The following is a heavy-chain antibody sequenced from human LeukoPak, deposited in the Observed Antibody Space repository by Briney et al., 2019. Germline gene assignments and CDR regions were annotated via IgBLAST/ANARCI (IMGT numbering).Heavy chain of an antibody. CDR1: GFTFADYA. D-gene: IGHD3-22*01. CDR2: ISGSGGST. CDR3: AKQVPYYYDSSGSTFDY. Sequence: GGSLRLSCAASGFTFADYAMSWVRQAPGKGLEWVSGISGSGGSTYYADSVKGRFTISRDNSKNTLYLQMNSLRAEDTAVYYCAKQVPYYYDSSGSTFDYWGQGTLVTVSS. V-gene: IGHV3-23*01. J-gene: IGHJ4*02.